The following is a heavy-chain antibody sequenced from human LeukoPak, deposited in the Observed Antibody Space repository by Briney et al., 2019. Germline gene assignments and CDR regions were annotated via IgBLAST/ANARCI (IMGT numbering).Heavy chain of an antibody. V-gene: IGHV1-24*01. CDR2: FDPEDGET. CDR3: ARSSIIAAAGPYYFDY. D-gene: IGHD6-13*01. Sequence: ASVKVSCKVSGYTLTELSMHWVRQAPGKGLEWMGGFDPEDGETIYAQKFQGRVTMTEDTSTDTAYMELSSLRSEDTAVYYCARSSIIAAAGPYYFDYWGQGTLVTVSS. J-gene: IGHJ4*02. CDR1: GYTLTELS.